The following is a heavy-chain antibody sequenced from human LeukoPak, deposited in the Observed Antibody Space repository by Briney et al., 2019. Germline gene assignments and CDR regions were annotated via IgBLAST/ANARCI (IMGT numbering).Heavy chain of an antibody. CDR3: AKDPMASGSYLFDP. J-gene: IGHJ5*02. CDR2: IYSGGST. CDR1: GFTVSSNY. D-gene: IGHD3-10*01. Sequence: TGGSLRLSCAASGFTVSSNYMSWVRQAPGKGLEWVSVIYSGGSTYYADSVKGRFTISRDNSRNTLYLQMNSLRAEDTAVYYCAKDPMASGSYLFDPWGQGTLVTVSS. V-gene: IGHV3-53*01.